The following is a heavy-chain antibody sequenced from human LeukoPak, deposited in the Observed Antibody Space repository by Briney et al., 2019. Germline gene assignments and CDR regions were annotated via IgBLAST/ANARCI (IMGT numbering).Heavy chain of an antibody. V-gene: IGHV4-30-2*01. J-gene: IGHJ4*02. Sequence: TLSLTCAASGGSISSGGYSWSWIRQPPGKGLEWIGYIYHSGSTYYNPSLKSRVTISVDRSKNQFSLKLSSVTAADTAVYYCARNDDYGGPFDYWGQGTLVTVSS. D-gene: IGHD4-23*01. CDR2: IYHSGST. CDR3: ARNDDYGGPFDY. CDR1: GGSISSGGYS.